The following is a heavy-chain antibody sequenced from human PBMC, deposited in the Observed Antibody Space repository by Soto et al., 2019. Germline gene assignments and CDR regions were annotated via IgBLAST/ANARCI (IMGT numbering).Heavy chain of an antibody. V-gene: IGHV3-33*01. CDR3: ARGGGAVAESVGDY. CDR1: GFTFSSYG. Sequence: LSLSCAASGFTFSSYGMHWVRQAPGKGLEWVAVIWYDGSNKYYADSAKGRFTISRDNSKNTLYLQMNSLRAEDTAVYYCARGGGAVAESVGDYWGQGTLVTVSS. CDR2: IWYDGSNK. J-gene: IGHJ4*02. D-gene: IGHD6-19*01.